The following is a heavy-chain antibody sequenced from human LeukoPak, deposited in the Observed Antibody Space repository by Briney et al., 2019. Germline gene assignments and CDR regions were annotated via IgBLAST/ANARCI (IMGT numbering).Heavy chain of an antibody. D-gene: IGHD6-13*01. CDR1: GGSISSGSYY. CDR2: IYTSGTT. J-gene: IGHJ4*02. V-gene: IGHV4-61*02. CDR3: ARGVAATAFSDY. Sequence: SQTLSLTCTVSGGSISSGSYYWSWIRQPAGKGLEWIGRIYTSGTTNYHPSLKSRVTISVDPSKNQFSLKLRSVTAADTDVYYCARGVAATAFSDYWGQGTLVTVSS.